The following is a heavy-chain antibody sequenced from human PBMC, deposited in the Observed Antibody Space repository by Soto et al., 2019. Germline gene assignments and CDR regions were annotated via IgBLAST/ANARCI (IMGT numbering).Heavy chain of an antibody. CDR1: GYTFTSYA. CDR3: ARGPEAKYNRFDP. CDR2: INAGNGNT. V-gene: IGHV1-3*01. Sequence: ASVKVSCKASGYTFTSYAMHWVRQAPGQRLEWMGWINAGNGNTKYSQKFQGRVTITRDTSASTAYMELSSLRSEDTAVYYCARGPEAKYNRFDPWGQGTLVTVSS. J-gene: IGHJ5*02.